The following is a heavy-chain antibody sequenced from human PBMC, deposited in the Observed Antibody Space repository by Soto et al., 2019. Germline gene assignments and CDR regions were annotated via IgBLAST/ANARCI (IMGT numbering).Heavy chain of an antibody. V-gene: IGHV3-48*02. CDR3: GSDLWTY. CDR2: ISSNIRTM. CDR1: GFTFISYS. J-gene: IGHJ4*02. Sequence: PGWSLRLSCAASGFTFISYSMKWVRQAPGKGLEWVSYISSNIRTMFYADSLKVRFTISRDNAKTSLYLQMSSLRDEDTAAYCCGSDLWTYWGQGVLVTVSS. D-gene: IGHD3-3*01.